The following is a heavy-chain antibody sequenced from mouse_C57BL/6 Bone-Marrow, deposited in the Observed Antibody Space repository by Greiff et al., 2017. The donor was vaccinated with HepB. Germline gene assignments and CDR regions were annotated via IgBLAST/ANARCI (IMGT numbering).Heavy chain of an antibody. J-gene: IGHJ3*01. CDR1: GYSFTSYY. D-gene: IGHD1-1*01. CDR3: ARYGYGSSWFAY. CDR2: IYPGSGNT. Sequence: ESGPELVKPGASVKISCKASGYSFTSYYIHWVKQRPGQGLEWIGWIYPGSGNTKYNEKFKGKATLTADTSSSTAYMQLSSLTSEDSAVYYCARYGYGSSWFAYWGQGTLVTVSA. V-gene: IGHV1-66*01.